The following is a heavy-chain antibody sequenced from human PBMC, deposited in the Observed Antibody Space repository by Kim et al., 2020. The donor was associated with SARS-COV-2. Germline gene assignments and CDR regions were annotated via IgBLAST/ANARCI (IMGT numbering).Heavy chain of an antibody. CDR3: ARDCGGSCYNDAFDI. Sequence: GRSLRLSCAASGFIFSSYNMNWVRQAPGKGLEWVSSISSSSSYIYYADSVKGRFTISRDNAKNSLYLQMNSLRAEDTAVYYCARDCGGSCYNDAFDIWGQGTMVTVSS. V-gene: IGHV3-21*01. J-gene: IGHJ3*02. D-gene: IGHD2-15*01. CDR1: GFIFSSYN. CDR2: ISSSSSYI.